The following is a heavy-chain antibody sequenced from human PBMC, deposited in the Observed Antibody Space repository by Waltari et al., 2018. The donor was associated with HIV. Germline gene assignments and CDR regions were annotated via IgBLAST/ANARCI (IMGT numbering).Heavy chain of an antibody. V-gene: IGHV1-8*01. CDR2: MNPKRGKT. Sequence: QVQLVQSGAEVKKPGASVKVSCKASGYTFTSYDINWVRQGTGQGLGWRGWMNPKRGKTGYAQKFQGRVTMTRDTSMSTGYMELSSLRSDDTAVYYCARALGRGYCSSTSCFVDYWGQGPLVTVSS. J-gene: IGHJ4*02. D-gene: IGHD2-2*01. CDR3: ARALGRGYCSSTSCFVDY. CDR1: GYTFTSYD.